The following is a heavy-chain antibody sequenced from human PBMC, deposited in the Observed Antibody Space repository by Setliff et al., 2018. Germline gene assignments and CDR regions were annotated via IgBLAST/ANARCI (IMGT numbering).Heavy chain of an antibody. J-gene: IGHJ6*02. V-gene: IGHV3-73*01. CDR2: IRSKANSYAT. Sequence: PGGSLRLSCAASGFTFSGSAMHWVRQASGKGLEWVGRIRSKANSYATAYAASVKGRFTISRDDSKNTAYLQMNSLKTEDTAVYYCTGNHYYDSSGYYYDSYYYGMDVRGQGTTVTVSS. D-gene: IGHD3-22*01. CDR1: GFTFSGSA. CDR3: TGNHYYDSSGYYYDSYYYGMDV.